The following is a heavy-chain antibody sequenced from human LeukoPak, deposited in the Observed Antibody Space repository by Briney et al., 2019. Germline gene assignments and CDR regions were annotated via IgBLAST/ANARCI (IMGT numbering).Heavy chain of an antibody. CDR3: ARDKSRNWNLDGFDP. CDR1: GGSISSGSYY. Sequence: SETLSLTCTVSGGSISSGSYYWRWIRQPAGKGLEWIGRIYTSGSTNYNPSLKSRVTISVDTSKNQFSLKLSSVTAADPAVYYCARDKSRNWNLDGFDPWGQGTLVTVSP. CDR2: IYTSGST. J-gene: IGHJ5*02. D-gene: IGHD1-1*01. V-gene: IGHV4-61*02.